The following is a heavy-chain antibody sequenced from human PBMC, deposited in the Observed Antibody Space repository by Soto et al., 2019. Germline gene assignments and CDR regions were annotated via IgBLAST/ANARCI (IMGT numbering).Heavy chain of an antibody. CDR3: ARGPSGSAFYVGDY. V-gene: IGHV3-74*01. Sequence: DVQLVESGGALVQPGGSLRLPCEASEFTFRNYWMHWVRQVPGKGLVWVSRISPDGSSTSYADSVRGRFTISRDNAKNTLYLQTNSLRVEDTAVYYCARGPSGSAFYVGDYWGQGTLVTVSS. D-gene: IGHD3-16*01. CDR2: ISPDGSST. J-gene: IGHJ4*02. CDR1: EFTFRNYW.